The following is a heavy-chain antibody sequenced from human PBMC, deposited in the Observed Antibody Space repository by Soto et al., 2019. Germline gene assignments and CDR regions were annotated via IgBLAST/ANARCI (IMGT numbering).Heavy chain of an antibody. CDR2: INHSGST. CDR1: GGSFSGYY. D-gene: IGHD2-2*01. Sequence: QVQLQQWGAGLLKPSETLSLTCAVYGGSFSGYYWSWIRQPPGKGLEWIGEINHSGSTNYNPSLKRRVTISVDTSKNQFSLKLSSVTGADTAVYYCARVGVSYCSSTSCYYNWFDPWGQGTLVTVSS. V-gene: IGHV4-34*01. J-gene: IGHJ5*02. CDR3: ARVGVSYCSSTSCYYNWFDP.